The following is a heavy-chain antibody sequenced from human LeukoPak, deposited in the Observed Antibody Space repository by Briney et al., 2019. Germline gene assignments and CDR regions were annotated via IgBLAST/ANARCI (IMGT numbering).Heavy chain of an antibody. CDR3: ARPSFGTMIVAPFDY. CDR2: IYYSGST. CDR1: GGSISSSSYY. Sequence: PSETLSLTCTVSGGSISSSSYYWGWIRQPPGKGLEWIGSIYYSGSTYYNPSLKSRVTISVDTSKNQFSLKLSSVTAADTAVYYCARPSFGTMIVAPFDYWGQGTLVTVSS. V-gene: IGHV4-39*01. D-gene: IGHD3-22*01. J-gene: IGHJ4*02.